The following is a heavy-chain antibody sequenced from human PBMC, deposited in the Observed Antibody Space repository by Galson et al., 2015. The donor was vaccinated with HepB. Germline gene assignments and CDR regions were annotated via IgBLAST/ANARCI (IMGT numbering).Heavy chain of an antibody. CDR1: GGPISSYY. D-gene: IGHD1-14*01. J-gene: IGHJ4*02. CDR2: IYYIGST. CDR3: ARGRTPFDY. Sequence: ETLSLTCTVSGGPISSYYWSWIRQPPGKGLEWIGSIYYIGSTNYNPSLESRVTISVDTSKNQFSLKLSSVTAADTAVYYCARGRTPFDYWGQGTLVTVSS. V-gene: IGHV4-59*01.